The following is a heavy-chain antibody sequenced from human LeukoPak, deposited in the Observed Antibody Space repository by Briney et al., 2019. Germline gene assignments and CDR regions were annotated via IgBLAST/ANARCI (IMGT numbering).Heavy chain of an antibody. CDR1: GFTFSSYS. V-gene: IGHV3-74*01. Sequence: GGSLRLSCAASGFTFSSYSMNWVRQAPGKGLVWVSCINSDGGSTSYADSVKGRFTISRDNAKNTLFLQMNSLRADDTAVYYCARVAEAGEKLNWFDPWGQGTLVTVSS. CDR3: ARVAEAGEKLNWFDP. D-gene: IGHD6-13*01. J-gene: IGHJ5*02. CDR2: INSDGGST.